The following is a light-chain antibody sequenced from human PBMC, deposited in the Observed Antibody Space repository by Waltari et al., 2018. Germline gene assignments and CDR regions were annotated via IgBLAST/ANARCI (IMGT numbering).Light chain of an antibody. V-gene: IGLV2-23*03. J-gene: IGLJ2*01. CDR2: EGS. CDR3: CSYAGSNTFNVV. CDR1: SSDVGSHNL. Sequence: QSALTQPASVSGSPGQSITISCTGTSSDVGSHNLVSWYQHHPGKAPKFVIYEGSKRPLGVSNRFSGAKSGHTASLAISGLQAEDEGDYYCCSYAGSNTFNVVFGGGTKLTVL.